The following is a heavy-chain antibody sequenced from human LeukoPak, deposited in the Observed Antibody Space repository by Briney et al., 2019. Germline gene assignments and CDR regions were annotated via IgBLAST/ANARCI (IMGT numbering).Heavy chain of an antibody. CDR1: GFTFSSYG. CDR2: ISSSAGSK. CDR3: AKRSLRGSGSPPYFDY. Sequence: PGGSLTLSCAASGFTFSSYGMSWVRQAPGKGLELVSAISSSAGSKFYADPVKGRFTISRDNSKNTLYLQMSSLRAEDTAVYYCAKRSLRGSGSPPYFDYWGQGTLVTVSS. J-gene: IGHJ4*02. V-gene: IGHV3-23*01. D-gene: IGHD3-10*01.